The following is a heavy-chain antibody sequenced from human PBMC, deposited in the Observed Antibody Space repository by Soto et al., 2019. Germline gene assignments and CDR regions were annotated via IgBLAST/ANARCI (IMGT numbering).Heavy chain of an antibody. D-gene: IGHD6-25*01. CDR3: ARGLNTAAALDY. CDR1: GGSISSGGYS. Sequence: QLQLQESGSGLVKPSQTLSLTCAVSGGSISSGGYSWSWIRQPPGKGLEGIGYIYHSGSTYYNPSLKSRATISVDRSKNQFSLKLSSVTAAATAVYYCARGLNTAAALDYWGQGTLVTVSS. J-gene: IGHJ4*02. CDR2: IYHSGST. V-gene: IGHV4-30-2*01.